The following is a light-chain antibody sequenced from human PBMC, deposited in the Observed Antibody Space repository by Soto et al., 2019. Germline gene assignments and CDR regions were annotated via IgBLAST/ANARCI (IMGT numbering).Light chain of an antibody. J-gene: IGLJ3*02. CDR1: YSNIGNNY. CDR3: GTWDASLSAGV. Sequence: QSVLTQPPSVSAAAGQKVTISCSGGYSNIGNNYVSWYQQLPGTVPKLLIYDDNKRPSEIPDRFSGSKSDTSATLGITGLQTGDEAYYYCGTWDASLSAGVFGGGTKVTVL. V-gene: IGLV1-51*01. CDR2: DDN.